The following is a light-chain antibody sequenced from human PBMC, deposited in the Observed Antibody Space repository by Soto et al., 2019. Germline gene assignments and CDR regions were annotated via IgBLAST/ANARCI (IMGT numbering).Light chain of an antibody. V-gene: IGKV3-15*01. CDR3: QQYDTWPIT. Sequence: EKVMTQAPATLSVSPGERATLSCRASQSVSSNLAWYQQKPGQAPRLLIYGASSRATDIPGRFSGSGSGTEFTLTISSLQSEDFAVYYCQQYDTWPITFGQGTRLEIK. CDR1: QSVSSN. J-gene: IGKJ5*01. CDR2: GAS.